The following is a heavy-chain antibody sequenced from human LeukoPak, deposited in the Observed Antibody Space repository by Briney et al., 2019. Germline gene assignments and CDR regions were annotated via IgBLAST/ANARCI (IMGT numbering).Heavy chain of an antibody. V-gene: IGHV1-24*01. CDR3: ATGGHYYYGSGSYYNSDY. J-gene: IGHJ4*02. CDR2: FDPEDGET. D-gene: IGHD3-10*01. CDR1: GYTLTELS. Sequence: EASVKVSCKVSGYTLTELSMHWVRQAPGKGLEWMGGFDPEDGETIYAQKFQGRVTMTEDTSTDTAYMELSSLRSEDTAVYYCATGGHYYYGSGSYYNSDYWGQGTLVTVSS.